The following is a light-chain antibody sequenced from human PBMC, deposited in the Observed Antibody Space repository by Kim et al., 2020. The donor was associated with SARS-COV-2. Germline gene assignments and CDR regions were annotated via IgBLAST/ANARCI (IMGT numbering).Light chain of an antibody. V-gene: IGKV3-15*01. J-gene: IGKJ1*01. CDR2: GAS. CDR1: QSVSSN. Sequence: VSPGERATRACRASQSVSSNVAWYQQKPGQAPRLRIYGASTRATGIPARFSGSGSGTEFTLTISSLQSEDFAVYYCQQYNNWPPTFGQGTKVDIK. CDR3: QQYNNWPPT.